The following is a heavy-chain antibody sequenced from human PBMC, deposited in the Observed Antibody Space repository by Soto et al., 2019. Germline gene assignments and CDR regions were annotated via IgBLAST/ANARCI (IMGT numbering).Heavy chain of an antibody. CDR1: GFTFSSYA. CDR3: ARRATVTLIYSRYFDL. Sequence: QVQLVESGGGVVQPGRSLRLSCAASGFTFSSYAMHWVRQAPGKGLEWVAVISYDGSNKYYADSVKGRFTISRDNSKKTLYLQMNSLGAEDTAVYYCARRATVTLIYSRYFDLWGRGALVTVSS. D-gene: IGHD4-17*01. V-gene: IGHV3-30-3*01. CDR2: ISYDGSNK. J-gene: IGHJ2*01.